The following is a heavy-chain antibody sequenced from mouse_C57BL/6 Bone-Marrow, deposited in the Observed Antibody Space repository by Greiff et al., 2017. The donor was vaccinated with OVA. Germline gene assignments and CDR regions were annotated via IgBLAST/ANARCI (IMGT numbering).Heavy chain of an antibody. V-gene: IGHV1-22*01. CDR2: INPNNGGT. D-gene: IGHD1-1*01. J-gene: IGHJ1*03. CDR3: ATTVVAPYWYFDV. CDR1: GYTFTDYN. Sequence: VQLQQSGPELVKPGASVKMSCKASGYTFTDYNIHWVKQSHGKSLEWIGYINPNNGGTSYNQKFKGKATLTVNKSSSTAYMELRSLTSEDSAVYYCATTVVAPYWYFDVWGTGTTVTVSS.